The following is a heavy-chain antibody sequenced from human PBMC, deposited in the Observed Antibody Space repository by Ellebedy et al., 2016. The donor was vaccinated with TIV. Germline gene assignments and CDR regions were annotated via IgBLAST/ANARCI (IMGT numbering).Heavy chain of an antibody. J-gene: IGHJ6*02. CDR3: ARLQWLVGSLVDYYYGMDV. D-gene: IGHD6-19*01. CDR2: INHSGST. CDR1: GGSFSGSY. V-gene: IGHV4-34*01. Sequence: MPSETLSLTCAVYGGSFSGSYWSWIRQPPGKGLEWIGEINHSGSTNYNPSLKSRVTISVDTSKNQFSLKLSSVTAADTAVYYCARLQWLVGSLVDYYYGMDVWGQGTTVTVSS.